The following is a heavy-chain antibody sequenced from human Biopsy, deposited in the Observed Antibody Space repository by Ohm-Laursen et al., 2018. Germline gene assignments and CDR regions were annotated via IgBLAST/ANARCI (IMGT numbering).Heavy chain of an antibody. CDR2: INPTVGTT. J-gene: IGHJ6*02. D-gene: IGHD3-9*01. CDR3: ARDETGSSVFGPYYYGMDV. V-gene: IGHV1-46*01. Sequence: SVKVSCKASGYTFTKYYINWVRQAPGQGLEWMGIINPTVGTTSYAEKFQGRVTLTRDTSTGTVYLELNSLIYEDTALYYCARDETGSSVFGPYYYGMDVWGQGTTVTVSS. CDR1: GYTFTKYY.